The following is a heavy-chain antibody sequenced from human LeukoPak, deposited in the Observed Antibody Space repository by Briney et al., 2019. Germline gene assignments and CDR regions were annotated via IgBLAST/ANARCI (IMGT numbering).Heavy chain of an antibody. CDR1: GFTVSDSY. Sequence: PGGSPRLSCAASGFTVSDSYMSWVRQAPGKGLEWVSGTYSGGTTYYADSLKGRFTVSRDNSKNTLYLQMNSLRADDTAVYYCARDRSARWLQLDYWGQGTLVTVSS. D-gene: IGHD5-24*01. V-gene: IGHV3-53*01. CDR3: ARDRSARWLQLDY. CDR2: TYSGGTT. J-gene: IGHJ4*02.